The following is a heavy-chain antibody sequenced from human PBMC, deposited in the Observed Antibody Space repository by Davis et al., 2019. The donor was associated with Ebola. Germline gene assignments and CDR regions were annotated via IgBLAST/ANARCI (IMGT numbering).Heavy chain of an antibody. V-gene: IGHV3-21*01. CDR2: VSISGRDT. Sequence: PGGSLRLSCAASGFPFSAYAMSWVRQPPGEGLQWVSTVSISGRDTYYIDSVKGRFTISRDNAKNSLFLQMNSLRVEDTALYYCAGDGVAAGSDYWGQGTMVTVSS. CDR1: GFPFSAYA. CDR3: AGDGVAAGSDY. J-gene: IGHJ4*02. D-gene: IGHD6-13*01.